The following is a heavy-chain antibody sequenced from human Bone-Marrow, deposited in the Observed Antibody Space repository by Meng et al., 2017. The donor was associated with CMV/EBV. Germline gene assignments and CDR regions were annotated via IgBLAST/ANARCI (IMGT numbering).Heavy chain of an antibody. Sequence: GGSLRLSCAASGFTFSNAWMSWVRQAPGKGLEWVGRIKSKTDGGTTDYAAPVKGRFTISRDDSKNTLYLQMNSLKTEDTAVYYCTTERYYDFWSGYLSPGYWGQGTLVTVSS. CDR3: TTERYYDFWSGYLSPGY. CDR2: IKSKTDGGTT. V-gene: IGHV3-15*01. D-gene: IGHD3-3*01. J-gene: IGHJ4*02. CDR1: GFTFSNAW.